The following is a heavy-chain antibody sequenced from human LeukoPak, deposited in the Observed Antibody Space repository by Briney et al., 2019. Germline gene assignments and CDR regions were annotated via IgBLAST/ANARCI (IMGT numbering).Heavy chain of an antibody. CDR3: ARDCSGGSCYSPPFGY. CDR1: GFTFSSYW. Sequence: PGGSLRLSCAASGFTFSSYWMSWVRQAPGKGLEWVANIKQDGGEKYYVDSVKGRFTISRDNAKNSLYLQMNSLRAEDTAVYYCARDCSGGSCYSPPFGYWGQGTLVTVSS. D-gene: IGHD2-15*01. J-gene: IGHJ4*02. V-gene: IGHV3-7*01. CDR2: IKQDGGEK.